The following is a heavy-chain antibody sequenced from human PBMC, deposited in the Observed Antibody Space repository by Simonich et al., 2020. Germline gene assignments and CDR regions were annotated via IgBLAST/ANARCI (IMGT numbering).Heavy chain of an antibody. Sequence: QLQLQESGPGLVKPSETLSLTATVSGGSISSSSYYWGWIRQPPGKGLEWSGSIYYSGSTCSNPSRKRRVTISVDTSKSQFSLKLSSVTAADTAVYYCATLYSSSWYYWGQGTLVTVSS. V-gene: IGHV4-39*01. CDR3: ATLYSSSWYY. D-gene: IGHD6-13*01. J-gene: IGHJ4*02. CDR2: IYYSGST. CDR1: GGSISSSSYY.